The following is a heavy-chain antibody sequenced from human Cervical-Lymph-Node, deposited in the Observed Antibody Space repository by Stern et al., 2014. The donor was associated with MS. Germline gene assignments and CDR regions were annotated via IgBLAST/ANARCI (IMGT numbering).Heavy chain of an antibody. D-gene: IGHD5-12*01. Sequence: VQLVESGAEVKKPGSSVKVSCKASGGTFSSYAISWVRQAPGQGLEWMGGIIPIFGTANYAQKFQGRVTITADESTSTAYMELSSLRSEDTAVYYCARIVRGGGYDSPLTDLFDYWGQGTLVTVSS. CDR3: ARIVRGGGYDSPLTDLFDY. CDR1: GGTFSSYA. V-gene: IGHV1-69*01. J-gene: IGHJ4*02. CDR2: IIPIFGTA.